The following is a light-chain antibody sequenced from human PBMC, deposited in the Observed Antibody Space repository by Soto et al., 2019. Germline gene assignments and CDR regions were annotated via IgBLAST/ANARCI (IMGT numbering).Light chain of an antibody. CDR3: QQSYSTPPT. CDR1: QSISSY. Sequence: DIQMTQSTSSLSASVGDRVTITCRASQSISSYLNWYQQKPGKAPKLLIYAASSLQSGDPSRFSGSGSGTDFTLTIISLQPEDFATYYCQQSYSTPPTFGQGTKVEIK. CDR2: AAS. V-gene: IGKV1-39*01. J-gene: IGKJ1*01.